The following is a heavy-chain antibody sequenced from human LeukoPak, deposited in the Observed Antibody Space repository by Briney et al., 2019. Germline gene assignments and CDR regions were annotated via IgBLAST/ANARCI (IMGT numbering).Heavy chain of an antibody. J-gene: IGHJ4*02. V-gene: IGHV3-30*04. CDR1: GFTFSSYA. Sequence: GGSLRLSCEASGFTFSSYAMHWVRQAPGKGLEWVATTSFDVSNKYYADSVKGRFTISRDNSKNTLYLQMNSLRTEDTAVYSCARGYCTSTSCYNDYWGQGTLVTVSS. CDR3: ARGYCTSTSCYNDY. CDR2: TSFDVSNK. D-gene: IGHD2-2*02.